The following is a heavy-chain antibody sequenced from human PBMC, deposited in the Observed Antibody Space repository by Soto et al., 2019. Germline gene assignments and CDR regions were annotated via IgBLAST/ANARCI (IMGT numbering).Heavy chain of an antibody. CDR2: INPNSGGT. CDR1: GYTFTGYY. J-gene: IGHJ6*02. Sequence: ASVKVSCKASGYTFTGYYMHWVRQAPGQGLEWMGWINPNSGGTNYAQKFQGWVTMTRDTSISTAYMELSRLRSDDTAVYYCARGLGSGYDFGYYYGMDVWGQGTTVTLSS. CDR3: ARGLGSGYDFGYYYGMDV. D-gene: IGHD5-12*01. V-gene: IGHV1-2*04.